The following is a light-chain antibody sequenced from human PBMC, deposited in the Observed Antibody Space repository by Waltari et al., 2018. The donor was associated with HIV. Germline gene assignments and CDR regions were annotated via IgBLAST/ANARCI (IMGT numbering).Light chain of an antibody. CDR1: QSISTY. V-gene: IGKV1-39*01. Sequence: DIQMTQSPSSLSASVGARVTITCRASQSISTYLNWYQQKPGDAPKLLIYGAFSLQSGVPSGFSGSGSGTDFTLTITSLQPEDFATYYCQQSYRIPLTFGGGTKVEL. J-gene: IGKJ4*01. CDR3: QQSYRIPLT. CDR2: GAF.